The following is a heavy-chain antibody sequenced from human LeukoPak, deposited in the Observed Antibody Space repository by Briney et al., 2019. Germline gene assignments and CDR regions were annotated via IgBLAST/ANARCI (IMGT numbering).Heavy chain of an antibody. CDR3: ARATYYYDSSGYLVDY. D-gene: IGHD3-22*01. V-gene: IGHV3-48*03. Sequence: GGSLRLSCAASGFTFSSYEMNWVRQAPGKGLEWVSYISSSGRTIYYADSVKGRFTISRDNVKNSLYLQMNSLRAEDTAVYYCARATYYYDSSGYLVDYWGQGTLVTVSS. CDR1: GFTFSSYE. CDR2: ISSSGRTI. J-gene: IGHJ4*02.